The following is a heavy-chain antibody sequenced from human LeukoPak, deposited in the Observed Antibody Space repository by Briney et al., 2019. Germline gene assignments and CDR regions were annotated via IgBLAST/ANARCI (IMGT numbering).Heavy chain of an antibody. CDR3: ASRKLGNDY. Sequence: SETLSLTCSVSGGSISSYYWGWIRQPPGRGLEWIGYIYYSGRTSYNPSLKSRVTISVDTSKNQFSLKLSSVTAADTAVYYCASRKLGNDYWGQGTLVTVSS. CDR1: GGSISSYY. V-gene: IGHV4-59*12. CDR2: IYYSGRT. J-gene: IGHJ4*01. D-gene: IGHD7-27*01.